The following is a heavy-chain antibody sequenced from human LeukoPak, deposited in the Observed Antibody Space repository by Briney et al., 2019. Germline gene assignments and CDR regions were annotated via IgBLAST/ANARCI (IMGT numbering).Heavy chain of an antibody. CDR3: ARTMVRGVTFDY. D-gene: IGHD3-10*01. Sequence: SETLSLTCTVSGGSISGYYWNWIRQPPGKGLEWIGYIHYSGSTNYNPSLKSRVTISVDTSKNQFSLKLSSVTAADTAVYYCARTMVRGVTFDYWGQGTLVTVSS. J-gene: IGHJ4*02. CDR2: IHYSGST. V-gene: IGHV4-59*01. CDR1: GGSISGYY.